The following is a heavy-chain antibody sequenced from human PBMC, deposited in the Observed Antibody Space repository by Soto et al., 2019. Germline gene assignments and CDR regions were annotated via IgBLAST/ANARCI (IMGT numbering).Heavy chain of an antibody. Sequence: SETLSLTCAVYGGSFSGYYWSWIRQPPGKGLEWIGEINHSGSTNYNPSLKSRVTISVDTSKNQFSLKLSSVTAADTDVYYCARGRATTYDYWGQGTLVTVYS. CDR1: GGSFSGYY. J-gene: IGHJ4*02. CDR3: ARGRATTYDY. V-gene: IGHV4-34*01. D-gene: IGHD1-1*01. CDR2: INHSGST.